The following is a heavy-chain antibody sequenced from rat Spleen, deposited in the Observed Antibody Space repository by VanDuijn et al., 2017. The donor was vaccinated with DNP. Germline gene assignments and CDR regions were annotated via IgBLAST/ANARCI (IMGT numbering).Heavy chain of an antibody. V-gene: IGHV5S13*01. CDR2: ISSTGVVT. CDR3: TKRWYGSFDY. D-gene: IGHD1-11*01. Sequence: EVQLVESGGGLVQPGGSLKLSCAASGFTFSDYDMAWVHQAPTKGLEWVASISSTGVVTYYRDSVKGRFTVSRDNRKNILYLQMDSLRSEDTATYYYTKRWYGSFDYWGQGVMVTI. CDR1: GFTFSDYD. J-gene: IGHJ2*01.